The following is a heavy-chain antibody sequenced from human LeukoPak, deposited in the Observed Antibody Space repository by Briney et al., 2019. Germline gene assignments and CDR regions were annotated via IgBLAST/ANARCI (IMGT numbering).Heavy chain of an antibody. V-gene: IGHV1-69*15. CDR2: IIPIFGTA. CDR3: ARDLGWSGYYTRLRFDP. J-gene: IGHJ5*02. CDR1: GGTFSSYA. D-gene: IGHD3-3*01. Sequence: SSVKVSCKASGGTFSSYAISWVRQAPGQGLEWMGRIIPIFGTANYAQKFQGRVTITADESTSTAYMELSSLRSEDTAVYYCARDLGWSGYYTRLRFDPWGQGTLVTVSS.